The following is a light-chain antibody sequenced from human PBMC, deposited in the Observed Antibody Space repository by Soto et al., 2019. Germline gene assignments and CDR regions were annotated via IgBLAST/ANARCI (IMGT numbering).Light chain of an antibody. V-gene: IGKV3-20*01. J-gene: IGKJ1*01. CDR2: GAS. CDR3: QQYGASPQT. CDR1: QSITNNY. Sequence: EIVLTQSPGTLSLSPGERATLSCRASQSITNNYLAWYQQKPGRAHRLLIYGASSRATGIPDRFSGSGSGTDFTLTISRLEPDDFAVYYCQQYGASPQTFGQGTKVDIK.